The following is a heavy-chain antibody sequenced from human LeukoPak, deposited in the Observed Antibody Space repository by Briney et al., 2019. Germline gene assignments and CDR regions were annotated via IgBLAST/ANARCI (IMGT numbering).Heavy chain of an antibody. D-gene: IGHD3-22*01. Sequence: PGGSLRLSCAASGFTVSSNYMSWVRQAPGKGLEWVSVIYGGGSTYYADSVKGRFTISRDNSKNTLYLQTNSLRAKDTAVYYCARGDFYDPQGMDVWGQGTTVTVSS. CDR1: GFTVSSNY. CDR3: ARGDFYDPQGMDV. V-gene: IGHV3-66*01. J-gene: IGHJ6*02. CDR2: IYGGGST.